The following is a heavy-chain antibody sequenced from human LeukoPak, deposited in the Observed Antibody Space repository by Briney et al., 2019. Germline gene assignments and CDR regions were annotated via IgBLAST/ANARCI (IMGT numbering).Heavy chain of an antibody. CDR2: IFVGSGNT. J-gene: IGHJ4*02. CDR1: GFTFTSSA. Sequence: TSLTVSCKASGFTFTSSAVQWVRQAPGQRLEWIGWIFVGSGNTNYAQTFQERVTITRDRSTSTAYMELSSLRSEDTAVYYCAASPDYYDSSGYSYYFDYCGQGTLVTVSS. V-gene: IGHV1-58*01. D-gene: IGHD3-22*01. CDR3: AASPDYYDSSGYSYYFDY.